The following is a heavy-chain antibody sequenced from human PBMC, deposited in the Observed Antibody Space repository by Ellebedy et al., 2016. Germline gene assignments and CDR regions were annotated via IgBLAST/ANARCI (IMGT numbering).Heavy chain of an antibody. J-gene: IGHJ5*02. D-gene: IGHD6-13*01. CDR1: GFTFSSYS. CDR3: ARDIGPGYSSSWYWATLYNWFDP. V-gene: IGHV3-21*01. CDR2: ISSSSSYI. Sequence: GGSLRLSXAASGFTFSSYSMNWVRQAPGKGLEWVSSISSSSSYIYYADSVKGRFTISRDNAKNSLYLQMNSLRAEDTAVYYCARDIGPGYSSSWYWATLYNWFDPWGQGTLVTVSS.